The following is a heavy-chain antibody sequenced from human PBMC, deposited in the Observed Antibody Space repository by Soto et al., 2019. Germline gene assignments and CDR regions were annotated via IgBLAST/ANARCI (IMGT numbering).Heavy chain of an antibody. V-gene: IGHV4-34*01. CDR3: ARVDYDFWSGYLDFDY. D-gene: IGHD3-3*01. CDR2: INHSGST. Sequence: SETLSLTCAVYGGSFSGYYWSWIRQPPGKGLEWIGEINHSGSTNYNLSLKSRVTISVDTSKNQFSLKLSSVTAADTAVYYCARVDYDFWSGYLDFDYWGQGTLVTVSS. J-gene: IGHJ4*02. CDR1: GGSFSGYY.